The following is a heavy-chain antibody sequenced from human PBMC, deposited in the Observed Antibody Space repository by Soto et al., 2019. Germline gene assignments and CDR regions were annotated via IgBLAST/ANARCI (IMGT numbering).Heavy chain of an antibody. D-gene: IGHD3-9*01. CDR1: GFTFSSYA. CDR3: AKDLGPNYDILPGYYYYYYMDV. J-gene: IGHJ6*03. CDR2: ISGSGGST. V-gene: IGHV3-23*01. Sequence: EVQLLESGGGLVQPGGSLRLSCAASGFTFSSYAMSWVRQAPGKGLEWVSAISGSGGSTYYADSVKGRFTISRDNSKNTLYLQLNSLRAEDTAVYYCAKDLGPNYDILPGYYYYYYMDVWGKGTTVTVSS.